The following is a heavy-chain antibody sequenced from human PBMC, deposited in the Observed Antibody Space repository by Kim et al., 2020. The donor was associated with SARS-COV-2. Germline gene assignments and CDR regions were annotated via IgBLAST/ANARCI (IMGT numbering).Heavy chain of an antibody. CDR2: IGTAGDT. J-gene: IGHJ6*02. D-gene: IGHD3-10*01. CDR1: GFTFSSYD. V-gene: IGHV3-13*04. Sequence: GGSLRLSCAASGFTFSSYDMHWVRQATGKGLEWVSAIGTAGDTYYPGSVKGRFTISRENAKNSLYLQMNSLRAGDTAVYYCARSRITMVRGVPSGMDVWGQGTTVTVSS. CDR3: ARSRITMVRGVPSGMDV.